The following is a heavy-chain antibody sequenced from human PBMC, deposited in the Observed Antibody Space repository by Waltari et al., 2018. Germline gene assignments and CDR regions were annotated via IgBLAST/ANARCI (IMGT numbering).Heavy chain of an antibody. V-gene: IGHV1-8*01. CDR3: ARGHYDFWSGYASGDY. Sequence: QVQLVQSGAEVKKPGASAKVSCKASGYTFTSYDINWVRQATGQGLEWMGWMNPNSGNTGYAQKFQGRVTMTRNTSISTAYMELSSLRSEDTAVYYCARGHYDFWSGYASGDYWGQGTLVTVSS. CDR2: MNPNSGNT. CDR1: GYTFTSYD. D-gene: IGHD3-3*01. J-gene: IGHJ4*02.